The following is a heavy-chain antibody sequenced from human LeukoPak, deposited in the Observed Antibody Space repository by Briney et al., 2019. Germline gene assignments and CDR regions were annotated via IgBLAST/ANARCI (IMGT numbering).Heavy chain of an antibody. V-gene: IGHV3-23*01. J-gene: IGHJ4*02. Sequence: GGSLRLSCAASGFTFNNYAMAWVRQAPEKGLEWVSSITDSGISTYYADSVKGRFTLSRDNSKNTLYLQMNSLRAEDTAVYYCAKGLRGRYDYWGQGTLVTVSS. CDR3: AKGLRGRYDY. CDR1: GFTFNNYA. D-gene: IGHD1-26*01. CDR2: ITDSGIST.